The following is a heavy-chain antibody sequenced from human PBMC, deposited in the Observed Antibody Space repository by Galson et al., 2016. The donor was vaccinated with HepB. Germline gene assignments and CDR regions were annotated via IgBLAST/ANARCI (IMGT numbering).Heavy chain of an antibody. CDR2: ISYGGKKK. CDR3: ARGAGTVMTVIYFDY. V-gene: IGHV3-30*04. J-gene: IGHJ4*02. CDR1: GFTLNIYT. Sequence: SLRLSCAASGFTLNIYTMYWVRQAPGKGLEWVAVISYGGKKKYIADSLKGRFTISRDNSKSAVYLQMNSLRAEDTAVYYCARGAGTVMTVIYFDYWGQGAPVTVSS. D-gene: IGHD2-21*02.